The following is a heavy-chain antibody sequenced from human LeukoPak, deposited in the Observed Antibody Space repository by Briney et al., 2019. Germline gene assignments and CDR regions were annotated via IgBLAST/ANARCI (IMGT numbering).Heavy chain of an antibody. CDR1: GFTFSNYW. Sequence: PGGSLRLSCAASGFTFSNYWMSWVRQAPGKGLEWVANIKQDGSEKYYVDSVKGRFTISRDNAKNSLYLQMNSLRAEDTAVYYCARESYGGKDAFDIWGQGTMVTVSS. V-gene: IGHV3-7*01. D-gene: IGHD4-23*01. J-gene: IGHJ3*02. CDR2: IKQDGSEK. CDR3: ARESYGGKDAFDI.